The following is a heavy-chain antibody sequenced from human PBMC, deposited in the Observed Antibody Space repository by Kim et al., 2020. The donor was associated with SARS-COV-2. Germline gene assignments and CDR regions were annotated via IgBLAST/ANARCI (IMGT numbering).Heavy chain of an antibody. CDR1: GGSISSSNW. CDR2: IYHSGST. CDR3: ARVMITFGGVTGKEKHFDY. D-gene: IGHD3-16*01. Sequence: SETLSLTCAVSGGSISSSNWWSWVRQPPGKGLEWIGEIYHSGSTNYNPSLKSRVTISVDKSKNQFSLKLSSVTAADTAVYYCARVMITFGGVTGKEKHFDYWGQGTLVTVSS. J-gene: IGHJ4*02. V-gene: IGHV4-4*02.